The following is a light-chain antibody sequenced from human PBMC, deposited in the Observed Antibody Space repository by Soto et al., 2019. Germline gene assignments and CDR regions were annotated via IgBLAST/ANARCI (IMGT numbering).Light chain of an antibody. CDR1: PLLSNNF. Sequence: EIVLTPSPGTLSLSLGERATLSCRASPLLSNNFLAWYQQKPGQPPRLLIFGASSRATGIPGRFSGSGSGTDFTLSISRLEPEDFAVYYCQQYGASLPKFGQRTKV. J-gene: IGKJ1*01. CDR3: QQYGASLPK. CDR2: GAS. V-gene: IGKV3-20*01.